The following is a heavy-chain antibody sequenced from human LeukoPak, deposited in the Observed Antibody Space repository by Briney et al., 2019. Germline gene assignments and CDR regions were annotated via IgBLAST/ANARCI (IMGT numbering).Heavy chain of an antibody. D-gene: IGHD3-10*01. J-gene: IGHJ4*02. CDR1: GFTFSSYA. CDR2: VKKDASEK. V-gene: IGHV3-7*03. CDR3: ARGRARRELYYYGSGSYWGTFDY. Sequence: GGSLRLSCAASGFTFSSYAMSWVCQAPGKGLEWVASVKKDASEKYYVDSVKGRFTISRDNAKNSLYLQMNSLRAEDTAVYYCARGRARRELYYYGSGSYWGTFDYWGQGTLVTVSS.